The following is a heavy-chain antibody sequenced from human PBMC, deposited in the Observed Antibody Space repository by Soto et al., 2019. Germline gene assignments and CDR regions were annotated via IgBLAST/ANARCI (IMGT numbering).Heavy chain of an antibody. V-gene: IGHV3-23*01. CDR3: AKDPMVRGVTTDAFDI. Sequence: GGSLRLSCAASGFTFSSYAMSWVRQAPGKGLEWVSAISGSGGSTYYADSVKGRFTISRDNSKNTLYLQMNSLRAEDTAVYYCAKDPMVRGVTTDAFDIWGQGTMVTVSS. CDR2: ISGSGGST. J-gene: IGHJ3*02. D-gene: IGHD3-10*01. CDR1: GFTFSSYA.